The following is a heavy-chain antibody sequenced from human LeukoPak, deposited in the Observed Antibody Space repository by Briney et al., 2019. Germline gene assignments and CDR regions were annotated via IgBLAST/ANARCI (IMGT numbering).Heavy chain of an antibody. Sequence: SETLSLTCTVSGGSISSYYWSWIRQPPGKGLEWIGYIYTSGSTNYNPSLKSRVTISVDTSKNQFSLKLSSVTAADTAVYYCARMSWYFGRHYYYYMDVWSKGTTVTVSS. CDR3: ARMSWYFGRHYYYYMDV. D-gene: IGHD6-13*01. CDR2: IYTSGST. CDR1: GGSISSYY. J-gene: IGHJ6*03. V-gene: IGHV4-4*09.